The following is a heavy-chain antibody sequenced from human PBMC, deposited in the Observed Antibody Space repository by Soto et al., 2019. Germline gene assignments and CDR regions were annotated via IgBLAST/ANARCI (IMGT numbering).Heavy chain of an antibody. CDR1: GFTFSSYG. Sequence: QVQLVESGGGVVQPGRSLRLSCAASGFTFSSYGMHWVRQAPGKGLEWVAVIWYDGSNKYYADSVKGRFTISRDNSKYTLYLQMNSLRAEDTAVYYCAGGDTANGPWGQGTLVTVSS. J-gene: IGHJ5*02. V-gene: IGHV3-33*01. CDR3: AGGDTANGP. D-gene: IGHD5-18*01. CDR2: IWYDGSNK.